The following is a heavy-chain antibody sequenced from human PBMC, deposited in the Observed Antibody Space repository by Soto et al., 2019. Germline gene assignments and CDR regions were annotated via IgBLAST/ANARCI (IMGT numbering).Heavy chain of an antibody. CDR3: ARDVVDHYFDY. CDR2: INPNDHST. Sequence: QVQLVQSGAEVKTPGASVKISCKASGFTFSTNYMHWLRQAPGQGLEWMGIINPNDHSTTNAEKFQGRGTRTSDTSTSTVYMELSSLRSEDTAFYYCARDVVDHYFDYWGQGTLVNVSS. V-gene: IGHV1-46*01. CDR1: GFTFSTNY. J-gene: IGHJ4*02.